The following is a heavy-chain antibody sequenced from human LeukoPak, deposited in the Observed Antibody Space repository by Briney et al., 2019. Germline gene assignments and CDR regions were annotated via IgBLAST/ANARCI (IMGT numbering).Heavy chain of an antibody. D-gene: IGHD3-22*01. CDR3: ARQPLHYYDSSGYYSHFDY. Sequence: ASVKVSCKASGGTFSSYAISWVRQAPGQGLEWMGWISAYNGNTNYAQKLQGRVTMTTDTSTSTAYMELRSLRSDDTAVYYCARQPLHYYDSSGYYSHFDYWGQGTLVTVSS. CDR2: ISAYNGNT. J-gene: IGHJ4*02. V-gene: IGHV1-18*01. CDR1: GGTFSSYA.